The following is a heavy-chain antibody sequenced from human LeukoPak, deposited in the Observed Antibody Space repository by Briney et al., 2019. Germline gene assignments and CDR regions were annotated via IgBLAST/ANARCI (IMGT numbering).Heavy chain of an antibody. D-gene: IGHD3-10*01. CDR3: ARHTRAYGSGSSNNDY. V-gene: IGHV3-11*04. CDR1: GFSFSDYY. J-gene: IGHJ4*02. CDR2: ISSGANNI. Sequence: GGSLRLSCAASGFSFSDYYMTWIRQAPGKGLEWVSYISSGANNIYYADSVKGRFTISRDNAKNSLYLQMNSLRAEDTAVYYCARHTRAYGSGSSNNDYWGQGTLVTVSS.